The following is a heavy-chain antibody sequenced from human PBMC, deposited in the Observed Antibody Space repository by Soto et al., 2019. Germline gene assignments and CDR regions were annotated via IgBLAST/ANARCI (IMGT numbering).Heavy chain of an antibody. J-gene: IGHJ4*02. Sequence: QIQLVQSGAEVKKPGASMKVSCKTSGYAFSLYAMHWVRQAPGQRLEWMGWVNAGNDNTKYSQNFQGRATITRDTSASTVYMELSSLRSEDTAVYYCAREGDGYKYDYWGQGTLVTVSS. CDR3: AREGDGYKYDY. CDR2: VNAGNDNT. V-gene: IGHV1-3*01. CDR1: GYAFSLYA. D-gene: IGHD5-18*01.